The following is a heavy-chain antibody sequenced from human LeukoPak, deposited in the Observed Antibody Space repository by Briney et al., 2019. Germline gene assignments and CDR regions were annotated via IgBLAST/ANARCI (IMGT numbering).Heavy chain of an antibody. D-gene: IGHD6-13*01. CDR2: ISGSGGST. Sequence: GGSLRLSCAASGFTFSSYAMSWVRQTPGKGLEWVSAISGSGGSTYYADSVKGRFTISRDNPKNTLYLQMNSLRAEDTAVYYCAKGRISRIAAAAIFDYWGQGTLVTVSS. V-gene: IGHV3-23*01. J-gene: IGHJ4*02. CDR3: AKGRISRIAAAAIFDY. CDR1: GFTFSSYA.